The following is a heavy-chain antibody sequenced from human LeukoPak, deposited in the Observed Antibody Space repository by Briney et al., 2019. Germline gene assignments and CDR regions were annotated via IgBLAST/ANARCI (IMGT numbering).Heavy chain of an antibody. D-gene: IGHD6-6*01. CDR2: IINSGEST. CDR1: GLTFSSYG. J-gene: IGHJ4*02. CDR3: VRSHTGSISDFGY. V-gene: IGHV3-NL1*01. Sequence: GGSLRLSCAASGLTFSSYGMHWVRQAPGKGLEWVSSIINSGESTWYADSVKGRFTISRDNSKNTLYLQMNSLRAEDTAVYYCVRSHTGSISDFGYWGQGTRVTVSS.